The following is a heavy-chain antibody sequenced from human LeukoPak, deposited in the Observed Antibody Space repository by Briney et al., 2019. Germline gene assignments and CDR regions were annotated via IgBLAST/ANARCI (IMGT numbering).Heavy chain of an antibody. CDR3: ARGYYDILTGPTSYNWFDP. J-gene: IGHJ5*02. D-gene: IGHD3-9*01. CDR2: IYYSGST. Sequence: SETPSLTCTVSGGSISSSSYYWGWIRQPPGKGLEWIGSIYYSGSTYYNPSLKSRVTISVDTSKNQFSLKLSSVTAADTAVYYCARGYYDILTGPTSYNWFDPWGQGTLVTVSS. V-gene: IGHV4-39*07. CDR1: GGSISSSSYY.